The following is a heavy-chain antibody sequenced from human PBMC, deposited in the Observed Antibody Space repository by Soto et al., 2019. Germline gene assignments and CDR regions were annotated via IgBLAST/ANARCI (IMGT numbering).Heavy chain of an antibody. CDR1: GFTFSSYG. CDR2: IWYDGSNK. D-gene: IGHD4-17*01. Sequence: QVQLVESGGGVVQPGRSLRLSCAASGFTFSSYGMHWVRQAPGKGLEWVAVIWYDGSNKYYADSVKGRFTISRNNSKNTLYLQINSLTSEDTAVYYCASDRDYGDYSIDYWGQGTLVTVSS. V-gene: IGHV3-33*01. CDR3: ASDRDYGDYSIDY. J-gene: IGHJ4*02.